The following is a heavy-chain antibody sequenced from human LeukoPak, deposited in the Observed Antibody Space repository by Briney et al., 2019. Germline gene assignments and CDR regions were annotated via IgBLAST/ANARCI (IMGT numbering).Heavy chain of an antibody. CDR3: ARDPRGMDV. CDR1: GFTFDDYA. J-gene: IGHJ6*02. Sequence: GGSLRLSCAASGFTFDDYAMHWVRQAPGKGLEWVSGISWNSGSIGYADSVKGRFTISRDNSKNTLYLQMNSLRAEDTAVYYCARDPRGMDVWGQGTTVTVSS. V-gene: IGHV3-9*01. CDR2: ISWNSGSI.